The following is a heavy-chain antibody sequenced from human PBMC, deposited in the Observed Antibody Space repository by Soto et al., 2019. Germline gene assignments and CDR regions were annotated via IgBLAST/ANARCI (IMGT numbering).Heavy chain of an antibody. D-gene: IGHD6-19*01. CDR1: GFTFSSYA. CDR3: AREWLDGWSYYYYGMDV. CDR2: ISYDGSNK. Sequence: PGGSLRLSCAASGFTFSSYAMHWVRQAPGKGLEWVAVISYDGSNKYYADSVKGRFTISRDNSKNTLYLQMNSLRAEDTAVYYCAREWLDGWSYYYYGMDVWGQGTTVTVSS. J-gene: IGHJ6*02. V-gene: IGHV3-30-3*01.